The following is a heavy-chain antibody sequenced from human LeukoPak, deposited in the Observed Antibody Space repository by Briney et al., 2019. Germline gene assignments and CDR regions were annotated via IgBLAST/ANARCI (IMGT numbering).Heavy chain of an antibody. CDR2: ISAYNGNT. Sequence: AASVKVSCKSSGYTFTSYGISWVRQAPGQGVEGMGWISAYNGNTNYAQKLQGRVTMTTDTSTSTAYIALRSLRSGDTAVYYCARVTRLVFDSGYFDYWGQGTLVTVSS. CDR3: ARVTRLVFDSGYFDY. D-gene: IGHD3-10*01. CDR1: GYTFTSYG. V-gene: IGHV1-18*01. J-gene: IGHJ4*02.